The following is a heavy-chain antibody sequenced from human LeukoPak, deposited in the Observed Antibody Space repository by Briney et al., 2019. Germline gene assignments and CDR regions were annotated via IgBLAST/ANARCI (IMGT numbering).Heavy chain of an antibody. Sequence: SVKVSCKASGGTFSSYTISWVRQAPGQGLEWMGRIIPILGIANYAQKFQCRVSITADKSTSTAYMELSSLRSEDTAVYYCARDRGITIFNGRPVDYWGQGTLVTVSS. J-gene: IGHJ4*02. V-gene: IGHV1-69*04. CDR3: ARDRGITIFNGRPVDY. CDR1: GGTFSSYT. CDR2: IIPILGIA. D-gene: IGHD3-3*01.